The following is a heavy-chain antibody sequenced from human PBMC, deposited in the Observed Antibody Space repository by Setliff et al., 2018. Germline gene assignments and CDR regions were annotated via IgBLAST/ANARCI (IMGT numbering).Heavy chain of an antibody. CDR2: ISPGRSI. D-gene: IGHD3-10*01. J-gene: IGHJ6*03. V-gene: IGHV4-4*08. CDR3: ARDRRDYIGAGSSEIDYYYYYYMDV. CDR1: GGSISNFY. Sequence: SETLSLTCSVSGGSISNFYWSWIRQPPGKGVEWIGSISPGRSINYNPSLRSRVTISGDTSKNKISLNLSSGTAAGTAVYYCARDRRDYIGAGSSEIDYYYYYYMDVWGKGTTVTVSS.